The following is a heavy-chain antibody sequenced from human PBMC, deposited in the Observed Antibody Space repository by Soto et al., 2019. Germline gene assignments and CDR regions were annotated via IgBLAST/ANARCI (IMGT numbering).Heavy chain of an antibody. CDR2: MNPNNGGI. Sequence: ASVKVSCKSSGYTFTDFYIHWVRQVPGQGLEWVGWMNPNNGGIKYAQKFQGRVTMTRDTYVNTSFMDLNRLNFDDSAIYYCVRGQSLLSLDFWGRGT. J-gene: IGHJ2*01. V-gene: IGHV1-2*02. CDR3: VRGQSLLSLDF. D-gene: IGHD1-1*01. CDR1: GYTFTDFY.